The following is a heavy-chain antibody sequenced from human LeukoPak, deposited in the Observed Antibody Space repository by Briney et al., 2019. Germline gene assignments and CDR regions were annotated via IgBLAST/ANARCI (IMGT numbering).Heavy chain of an antibody. V-gene: IGHV4-30-4*01. CDR1: GGSISSGDYY. Sequence: SETLSLTCTVSGGSISSGDYYWSWIRQPPGKGLEWIGYIYYSGSTYYNPSLKSRVTISVDTSKNQFSLKLSSVTAADTAVYYYARGIGAAAGTWFWFDPWGPGTLVTVSS. CDR2: IYYSGST. CDR3: ARGIGAAAGTWFWFDP. D-gene: IGHD6-13*01. J-gene: IGHJ5*02.